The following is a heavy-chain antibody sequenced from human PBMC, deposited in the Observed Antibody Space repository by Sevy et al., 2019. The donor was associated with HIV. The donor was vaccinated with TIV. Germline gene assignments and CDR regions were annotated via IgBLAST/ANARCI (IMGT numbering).Heavy chain of an antibody. CDR3: VRRGVDAYNVYFDL. D-gene: IGHD3-10*01. CDR1: GYSFPAFS. V-gene: IGHV3-21*05. J-gene: IGHJ4*02. Sequence: GGSLRLSCTASGYSFPAFSFNWVRQAPGKGLEWLSYISTGTDHIYYADSAKGRFTISRDDAKNSVYLEMKSLRDQDTALYYCVRRGVDAYNVYFDLWGQGALVTVSS. CDR2: ISTGTDHI.